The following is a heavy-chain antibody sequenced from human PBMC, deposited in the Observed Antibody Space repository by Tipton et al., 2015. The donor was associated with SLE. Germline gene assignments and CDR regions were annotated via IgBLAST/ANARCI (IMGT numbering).Heavy chain of an antibody. CDR2: ISGSGGST. D-gene: IGHD6-13*01. Sequence: SLRLSCAASGFTFSSYAMSWVRQAPGKGLEWVSAISGSGGSTYYADSVKGRFTISRDNSKNTLYLQMNSLRAEDTAVYYCAKERADVIAAAGRWFDPWGQGTLVTVSS. CDR3: AKERADVIAAAGRWFDP. V-gene: IGHV3-23*01. J-gene: IGHJ5*02. CDR1: GFTFSSYA.